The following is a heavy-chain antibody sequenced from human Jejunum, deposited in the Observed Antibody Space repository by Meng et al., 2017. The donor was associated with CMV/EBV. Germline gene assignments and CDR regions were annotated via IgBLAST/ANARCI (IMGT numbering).Heavy chain of an antibody. CDR2: VYHTGGT. V-gene: IGHV4-38-2*02. J-gene: IGHJ6*02. D-gene: IGHD1-1*01. CDR3: ARVSWNDGSNYHGMDV. Sequence: YSLSSVYYWGWIRRPPGKGLEWIGTVYHTGGTYYNPSLKSRVTISADTSKNQFSLKLRFVTAADTAVYYCARVSWNDGSNYHGMDVWGQGTTVTVSS. CDR1: YSLSSVYY.